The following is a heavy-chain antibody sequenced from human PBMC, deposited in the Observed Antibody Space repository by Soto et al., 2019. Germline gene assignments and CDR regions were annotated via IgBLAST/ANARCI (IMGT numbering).Heavy chain of an antibody. CDR1: GGSISSYY. J-gene: IGHJ4*02. Sequence: SETLSLTCTVSGGSISSYYWSWIRQPPGKGLEWIGYIYYGGSTNYNPSLKSRVTISVDTSKNQFSLKLSSVTAADTAVYYCARVSGDMVLGFDYWGQGPLVTVSS. CDR2: IYYGGST. V-gene: IGHV4-59*01. CDR3: ARVSGDMVLGFDY. D-gene: IGHD3-10*01.